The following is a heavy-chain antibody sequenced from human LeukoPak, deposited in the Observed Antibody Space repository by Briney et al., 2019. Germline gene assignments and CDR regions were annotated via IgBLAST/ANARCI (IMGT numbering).Heavy chain of an antibody. CDR1: GFTFSSYG. CDR3: APRDDY. J-gene: IGHJ4*02. Sequence: GGSLRLSCAASGFTFSSYGMHWVRQAPGKGLEWVAVISYDGSKKYYADSVKGRFTISRDNSKNTLYLQMNSLRAEDTAVYYCAPRDDYWGQGTLVTVSS. V-gene: IGHV3-30*03. CDR2: ISYDGSKK.